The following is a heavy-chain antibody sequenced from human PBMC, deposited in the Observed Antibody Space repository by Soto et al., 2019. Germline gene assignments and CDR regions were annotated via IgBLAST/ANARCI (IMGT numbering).Heavy chain of an antibody. J-gene: IGHJ3*02. CDR2: MSYSCGT. Sequence: QVQLQQWGAGLLKPSETLSLTCAVFGGSVNSGNYYWSWIRQPPGKGLEWIGEMSYSCGTHFNPSLKPRVTISVDTSKNQFSLKMSSVTAADTALYYCARVERGTATTVVDAFDIWGPGTMVTVSS. CDR1: GGSVNSGNYY. D-gene: IGHD1-1*01. CDR3: ARVERGTATTVVDAFDI. V-gene: IGHV4-34*01.